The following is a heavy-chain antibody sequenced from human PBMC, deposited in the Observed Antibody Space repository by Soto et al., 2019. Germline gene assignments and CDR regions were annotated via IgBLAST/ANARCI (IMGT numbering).Heavy chain of an antibody. CDR1: GGSISSGDYY. CDR2: IYYSGST. D-gene: IGHD5-18*01. Sequence: SETLSLTCTVSGGSISSGDYYWSWIRQPPGKGLEWIGYIYYSGSTYYNPSLKSRVTISVDTSKNQFSLKLSSVTAADTAVYYCARDPLVDTAQIDYWGQGTLVTAPQ. V-gene: IGHV4-30-4*01. CDR3: ARDPLVDTAQIDY. J-gene: IGHJ4*02.